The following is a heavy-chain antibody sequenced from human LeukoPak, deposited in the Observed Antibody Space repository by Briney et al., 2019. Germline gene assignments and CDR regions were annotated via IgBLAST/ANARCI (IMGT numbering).Heavy chain of an antibody. CDR1: GGSISSYC. Sequence: SETLSLTCTVSGGSISSYCWSWIRQPPGKGLEWIGYIYYSGSTNYNPSLKSRVTISVDTSKNQFSLKLSSVTAADTAVYYCARERDGYNYVGYYYYMDVWGKGTTVTVSS. D-gene: IGHD5-24*01. V-gene: IGHV4-59*01. J-gene: IGHJ6*03. CDR3: ARERDGYNYVGYYYYMDV. CDR2: IYYSGST.